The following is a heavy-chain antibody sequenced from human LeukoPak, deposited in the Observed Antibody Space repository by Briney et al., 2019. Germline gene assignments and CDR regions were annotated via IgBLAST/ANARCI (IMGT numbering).Heavy chain of an antibody. J-gene: IGHJ6*03. V-gene: IGHV1-2*02. CDR3: ARDPSIAANIEYYYYYYYMDV. Sequence: ASVTVSCTASGYTFTGYYMHWVRQAPGQGLEWMGWINPNSGETNYAKKFQGRVTMTRDTSISTAYMELSRLRSDDTAVYYCARDPSIAANIEYYYYYYYMDVWGKGTTVTVSS. D-gene: IGHD6-6*01. CDR1: GYTFTGYY. CDR2: INPNSGET.